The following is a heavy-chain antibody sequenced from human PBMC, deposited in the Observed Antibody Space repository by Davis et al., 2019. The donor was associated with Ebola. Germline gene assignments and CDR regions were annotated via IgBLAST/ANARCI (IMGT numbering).Heavy chain of an antibody. CDR2: LGTSADT. V-gene: IGHV3-23*01. Sequence: GGSLRLSCAASGFIFSSYVMSWVRQAPGKGLEWVSTLGTSADTYYADSVKGRFIISRDNSINTLYLQMNSLSVEDTAVYYCAKGGSGWPSDYSYGMGVWGKGTTVTVSS. D-gene: IGHD6-19*01. CDR1: GFIFSSYV. J-gene: IGHJ6*04. CDR3: AKGGSGWPSDYSYGMGV.